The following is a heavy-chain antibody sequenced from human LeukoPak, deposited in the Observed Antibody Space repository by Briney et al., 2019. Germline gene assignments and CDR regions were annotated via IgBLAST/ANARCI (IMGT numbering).Heavy chain of an antibody. CDR1: GFTFSSYW. CDR3: ARGSGYRTVDY. Sequence: GESLRLSCAASGFTFSSYWMSWVRQAPGKGLEWVANIKQDGSEKYYVDSVKGRFTISRDNAKNSLYLQMNSLRAEDTAVYYCARGSGYRTVDYWGQGTLVTVSS. J-gene: IGHJ4*02. D-gene: IGHD3-22*01. CDR2: IKQDGSEK. V-gene: IGHV3-7*01.